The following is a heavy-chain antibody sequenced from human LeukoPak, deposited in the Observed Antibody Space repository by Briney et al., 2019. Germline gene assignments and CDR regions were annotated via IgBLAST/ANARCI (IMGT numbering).Heavy chain of an antibody. V-gene: IGHV3-30*03. CDR2: ISSDGINK. J-gene: IGHJ3*01. D-gene: IGHD3-22*01. Sequence: GGSLRLSCAASGLTFSNYGMHWVRQAPGKGLEWVAVISSDGINKYYADSVKGRFTISRDNSENTLYLQMNSLRAEDTAVYYCARAGVESSGYYAFDVWGQGTILTVSS. CDR1: GLTFSNYG. CDR3: ARAGVESSGYYAFDV.